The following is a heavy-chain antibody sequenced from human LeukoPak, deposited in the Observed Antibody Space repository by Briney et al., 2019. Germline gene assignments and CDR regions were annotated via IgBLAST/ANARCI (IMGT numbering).Heavy chain of an antibody. CDR2: INQDGSEK. Sequence: QSGGSLRLSCAASGFTFSNYWMSWVRQPPGKGLEWVANINQDGSEKFYVDSVKGRFTISRDNAKNSLYLQMNSLRAEDTAVYYCARLPYGSGAWLQREGRDVWGKGTTVTISS. CDR3: ARLPYGSGAWLQREGRDV. J-gene: IGHJ6*04. D-gene: IGHD3-10*01. V-gene: IGHV3-7*01. CDR1: GFTFSNYW.